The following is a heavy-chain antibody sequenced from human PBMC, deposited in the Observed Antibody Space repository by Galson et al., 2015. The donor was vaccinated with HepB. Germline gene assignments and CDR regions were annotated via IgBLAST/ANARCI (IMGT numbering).Heavy chain of an antibody. D-gene: IGHD1-26*01. J-gene: IGHJ4*02. CDR1: GFTFSSYA. V-gene: IGHV3-30*04. CDR2: ISYDGSNK. Sequence: SLRLSCAASGFTFSSYAMHWVRQAPGKGLEWVAVISYDGSNKYYADSVKGRFTISRDNSKNTLYLQMNSLRAEDTAVYYCARELDSGSYFDYWGQGTLVTVSS. CDR3: ARELDSGSYFDY.